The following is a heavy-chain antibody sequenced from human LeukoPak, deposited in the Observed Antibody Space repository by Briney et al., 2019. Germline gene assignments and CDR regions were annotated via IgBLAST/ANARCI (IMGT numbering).Heavy chain of an antibody. D-gene: IGHD1-26*01. CDR2: IYTSGST. J-gene: IGHJ6*02. V-gene: IGHV4-61*02. Sequence: SETLSLTCIVSGGSISSGSHYWSWIRQPAGKGLEWIGRIYTSGSTNYNPSLKSRVTISVDTSKNLFSLKLRTVTAADTTVYYCARDRRGSSDMDVWGQGTTVIVSS. CDR3: ARDRRGSSDMDV. CDR1: GGSISSGSHY.